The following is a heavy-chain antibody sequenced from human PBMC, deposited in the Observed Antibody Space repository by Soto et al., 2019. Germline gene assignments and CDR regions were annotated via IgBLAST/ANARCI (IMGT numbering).Heavy chain of an antibody. CDR3: AKDTASITIFGVVINPYYYYGMDV. CDR1: GFTFSSYA. Sequence: GGSLRLSCAASGFTFSSYAMSWVRQAPGKGLEWVSAISGSGGSTYYADSVKGRFTISRDNSKNRMYLQMNSLRAEDTAVYYCAKDTASITIFGVVINPYYYYGMDVWGQGTTVTVSS. D-gene: IGHD3-3*01. CDR2: ISGSGGST. V-gene: IGHV3-23*01. J-gene: IGHJ6*02.